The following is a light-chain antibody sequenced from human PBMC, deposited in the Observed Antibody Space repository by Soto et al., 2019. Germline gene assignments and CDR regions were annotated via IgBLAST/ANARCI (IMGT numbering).Light chain of an antibody. CDR1: SSDVGAYNF. V-gene: IGLV2-11*01. Sequence: QSALTQPRSVSGSPGQSVTISCTGTSSDVGAYNFVSWYQQHPGKAPKLMIYDVNKRPSGVPDRISGSKSGNTAYLTISWLQAEDEADYYCCSYTGSYTWGFGGGTKLTVL. CDR3: CSYTGSYTWG. J-gene: IGLJ2*01. CDR2: DVN.